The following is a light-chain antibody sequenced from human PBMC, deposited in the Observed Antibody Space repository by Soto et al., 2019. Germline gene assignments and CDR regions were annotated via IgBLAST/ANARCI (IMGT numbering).Light chain of an antibody. J-gene: IGKJ1*01. Sequence: EIVMTQSPATLSASPGERATLSCRASQSVRSNLAWYQQKPGQAPRLLIYGASTRATGIPARFSGSGSGTEFTFSIGSLQSEDFAVYYCQQYNDWPPTFGQGTKVDIK. CDR3: QQYNDWPPT. V-gene: IGKV3-15*01. CDR1: QSVRSN. CDR2: GAS.